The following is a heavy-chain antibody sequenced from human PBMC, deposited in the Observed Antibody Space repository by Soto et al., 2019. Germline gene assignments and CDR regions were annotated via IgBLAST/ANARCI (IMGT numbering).Heavy chain of an antibody. D-gene: IGHD1-1*01. Sequence: SEFLSLTFAVSGGSVSRSVYSWVLIRQPPGKALEWIGSIYYSWSTYYNPSLKSRVSMSVDTSKNQFSLNLNAVTAADTAVYYCARDEYKDGGNTWFDPWGQGTLDTASS. V-gene: IGHV4-39*07. CDR3: ARDEYKDGGNTWFDP. CDR1: GGSVSRSVYS. J-gene: IGHJ5*02. CDR2: IYYSWST.